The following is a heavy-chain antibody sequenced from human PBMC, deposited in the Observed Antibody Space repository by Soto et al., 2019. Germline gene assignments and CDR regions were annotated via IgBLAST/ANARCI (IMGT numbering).Heavy chain of an antibody. CDR1: GYSFTTYW. CDR2: THPGESET. V-gene: IGHV5-51*01. CDR3: ARHENYYYAYYGMDV. J-gene: IGHJ6*02. Sequence: SGYSFTTYWIAWVRQKPGKGLEWMGITHPGESETRYSPSFQGQVTISFDRSTSTAYLQWNSLKASDTAIYYCARHENYYYAYYGMDVWGQGTTVTVSS.